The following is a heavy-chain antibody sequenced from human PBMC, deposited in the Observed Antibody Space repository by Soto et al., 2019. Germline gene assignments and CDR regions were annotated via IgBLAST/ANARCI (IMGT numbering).Heavy chain of an antibody. CDR2: IVVGSGNT. V-gene: IGHV1-58*02. CDR1: GYTFTSYY. Sequence: SVKVSCKASGYTFTSYYMHWVRQAPGQGLEWIGWIVVGSGNTNHAQKFQERVTITRDMSTSTAYMELSSLRSEDTAVYYCAAITVEGYYYDSSGYRHPYWGQGTLVTVSS. D-gene: IGHD3-22*01. CDR3: AAITVEGYYYDSSGYRHPY. J-gene: IGHJ4*02.